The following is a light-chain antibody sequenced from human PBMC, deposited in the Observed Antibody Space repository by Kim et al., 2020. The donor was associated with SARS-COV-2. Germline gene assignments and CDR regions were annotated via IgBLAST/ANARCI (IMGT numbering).Light chain of an antibody. CDR1: EDISNH. J-gene: IGKJ5*01. CDR2: DAS. V-gene: IGKV1-33*01. Sequence: DIQMTQSPSSLSASVGDRVTITCQATEDISNHLNWYQQQPGKAPKLLIFDASILEMGVPSRFSGSGYGTHFTFTIINLQPEDVATYNCQNYANVPLPLGAGT. CDR3: QNYANVPLP.